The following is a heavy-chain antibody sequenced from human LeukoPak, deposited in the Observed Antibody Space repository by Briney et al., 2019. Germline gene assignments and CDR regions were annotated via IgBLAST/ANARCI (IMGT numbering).Heavy chain of an antibody. CDR2: INPNSGGT. CDR3: ARDRDYGSGIFDY. CDR1: GYTFTGYY. J-gene: IGHJ4*02. Sequence: ASVKVSCKASGYTFTGYYMHWVRQAPGQGLEWMGWINPNSGGTNYAQKFQGRVTMTRDTTISTAYMELNRLRSDDTAVYYCARDRDYGSGIFDYWGQGALVTVSS. V-gene: IGHV1-2*02. D-gene: IGHD3-10*01.